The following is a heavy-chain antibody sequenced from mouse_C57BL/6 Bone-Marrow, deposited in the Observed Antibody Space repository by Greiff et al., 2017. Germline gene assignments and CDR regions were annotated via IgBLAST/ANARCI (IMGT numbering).Heavy chain of an antibody. CDR2: IDPSDSYP. Sequence: QVQLQQPGAELGKPGASVKLSCRASGYTFPSYWMQWVKQRPGQGLEWIGEIDPSDSYPTYNQTFKGKATLTLEPSSSTAYMQLSSLTSEDSAVYYCARERDYYGSSPYWYFDVWGTGTTVTVSS. V-gene: IGHV1-50*01. D-gene: IGHD1-1*01. CDR1: GYTFPSYW. CDR3: ARERDYYGSSPYWYFDV. J-gene: IGHJ1*03.